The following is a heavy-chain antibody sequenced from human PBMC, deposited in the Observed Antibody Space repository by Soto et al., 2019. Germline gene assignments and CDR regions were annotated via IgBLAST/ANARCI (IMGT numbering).Heavy chain of an antibody. CDR2: ISSNGVGT. J-gene: IGHJ6*03. CDR1: GXTLSGYA. Sequence: EVQXXXSXXGXXXXGXSXXLSCXASGXTLSGYAMDXVRQAPXXXXEYVSGISSNGVGTYYANSVQGRFXXXXXXXXXXXXXXXXXXXPEDMAVYYCARRARPDFYYMDVWGKGTTVTXSS. D-gene: IGHD3-10*01. CDR3: ARRARPDFYYMDV. V-gene: IGHV3-64*01.